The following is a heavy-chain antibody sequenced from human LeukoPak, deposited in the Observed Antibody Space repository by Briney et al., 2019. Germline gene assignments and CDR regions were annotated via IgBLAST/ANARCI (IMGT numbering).Heavy chain of an antibody. D-gene: IGHD4-17*01. V-gene: IGHV4-39*01. CDR2: IYYSGST. Sequence: SETLSLTCTVSGASISRSDYFWGWIRRPPGKGLEWIGSIYYSGSTYYSPSLKGRVTISVDTSRNQFSLKLNSVTAADTAVYYCARSSEYGDPFNYWGQGTLVTVSS. CDR3: ARSSEYGDPFNY. CDR1: GASISRSDYF. J-gene: IGHJ4*02.